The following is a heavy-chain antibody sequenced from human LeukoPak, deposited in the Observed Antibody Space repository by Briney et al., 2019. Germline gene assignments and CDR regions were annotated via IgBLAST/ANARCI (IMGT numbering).Heavy chain of an antibody. Sequence: EASVKVPCKASGYTFTSYGISWVRQAPGQGLEWMGWISAYNGNTNYAQELQGRVTMTTDTSTSTAYMELRSLRSDDTAVYYCARPSRNYGMDVWGQGTTVTVSS. CDR3: ARPSRNYGMDV. V-gene: IGHV1-18*01. CDR1: GYTFTSYG. D-gene: IGHD6-13*01. CDR2: ISAYNGNT. J-gene: IGHJ6*02.